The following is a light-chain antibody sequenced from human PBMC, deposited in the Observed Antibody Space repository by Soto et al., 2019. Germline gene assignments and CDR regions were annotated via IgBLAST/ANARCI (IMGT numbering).Light chain of an antibody. Sequence: QPVLTQSPSASASLGASVKLTCTLSSGHSSYAIAWHQQQPEKGPRYLMKINSDGSHSKGDGIPDRFLGSSSGAERYLTISSLQSEDEADYYCQTWVSGIEVFGGGTKLTVL. CDR3: QTWVSGIEV. CDR2: INSDGSH. CDR1: SGHSSYA. J-gene: IGLJ2*01. V-gene: IGLV4-69*01.